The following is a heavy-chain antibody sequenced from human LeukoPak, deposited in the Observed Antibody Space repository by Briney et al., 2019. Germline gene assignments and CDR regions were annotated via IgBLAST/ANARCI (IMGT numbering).Heavy chain of an antibody. CDR3: AKADY. Sequence: PGGSLRLSCAASRFSFSNYWMHWVRQAPGKGLVWVSRVKSDGSNPSYADSVKGRFTISRDNAENMLYLQMNTLGAEDTAVYYCAKADYWGQGTLVTVSS. V-gene: IGHV3-74*01. J-gene: IGHJ4*02. CDR1: RFSFSNYW. CDR2: VKSDGSNP.